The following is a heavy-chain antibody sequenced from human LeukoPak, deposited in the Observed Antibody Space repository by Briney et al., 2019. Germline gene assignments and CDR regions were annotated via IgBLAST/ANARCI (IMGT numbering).Heavy chain of an antibody. CDR1: GGTFSSYA. CDR2: IIPIFGTA. V-gene: IGHV1-69*13. J-gene: IGHJ5*02. D-gene: IGHD2-2*02. Sequence: SVKVSCKASGGTFSSYAISWVRQAPGQGLEWMGGIIPIFGTANYAQKFQGRVTITADEPTSTAYMELSSLRSEDTAVYYCARDRNPSDIVVVPAAIDAGWFDPWGQGTLVTVSS. CDR3: ARDRNPSDIVVVPAAIDAGWFDP.